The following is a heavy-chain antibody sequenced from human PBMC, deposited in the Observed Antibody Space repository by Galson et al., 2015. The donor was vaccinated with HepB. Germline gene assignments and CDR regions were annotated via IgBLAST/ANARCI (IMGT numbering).Heavy chain of an antibody. J-gene: IGHJ4*02. V-gene: IGHV3-21*01. D-gene: IGHD6-19*01. CDR2: ISSSSSYI. CDR1: GFTFSSYS. Sequence: SLRLSCAASGFTFSSYSMNWVRQAPGKGLEWVSSISSSSSYIYYADSVKGRFTISRDNAKNSLYLQMNSLRAEDTAVYYCARGGSSGWVFFDYWGQGTLVTVSS. CDR3: ARGGSSGWVFFDY.